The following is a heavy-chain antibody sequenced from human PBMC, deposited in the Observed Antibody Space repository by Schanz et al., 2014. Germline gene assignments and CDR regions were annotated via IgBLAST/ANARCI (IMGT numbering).Heavy chain of an antibody. Sequence: QVQLVQSGAEVKKPGASVKVSCKASGYTFISYGIKWVRQAPGQGLEWMGWISPYNGNTNYAPKVQGRVTVTTDTSTSTVYMELRSLTSDDTAVYFCARGGYSSGWYDRDIAHFDYWGQGSLVTVSS. CDR1: GYTFISYG. CDR3: ARGGYSSGWYDRDIAHFDY. CDR2: ISPYNGNT. D-gene: IGHD6-19*01. V-gene: IGHV1-18*01. J-gene: IGHJ4*02.